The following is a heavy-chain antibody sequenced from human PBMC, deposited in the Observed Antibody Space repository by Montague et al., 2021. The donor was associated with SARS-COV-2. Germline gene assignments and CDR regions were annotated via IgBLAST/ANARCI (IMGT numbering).Heavy chain of an antibody. CDR3: ARTNSGSYSGAFDI. CDR1: GFTFSSYA. V-gene: IGHV3-30*04. Sequence: SLRLSCAASGFTFSSYATHWVRQAPGKGLEWVAVISYDGSNKYYADSVKGRFTISRDNSKNTLYLQMNSLRAEDTAVYYCARTNSGSYSGAFDIWGQGTMDTVSS. CDR2: ISYDGSNK. J-gene: IGHJ3*02. D-gene: IGHD1-26*01.